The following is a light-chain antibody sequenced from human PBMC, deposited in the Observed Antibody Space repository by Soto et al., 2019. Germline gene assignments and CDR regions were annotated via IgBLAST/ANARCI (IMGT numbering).Light chain of an antibody. CDR1: QSVRSTF. V-gene: IGKV3-20*01. CDR3: QQYHDSPMNT. J-gene: IGKJ2*01. Sequence: VLPQSPDTLSLSPGDRATLSCRASQSVRSTFLAWYQQKPGQAPRLLIYGASNRAAGIPERFSGSAPGTEFTLTISRLEPDDSAVYYCQQYHDSPMNTFGQGTKLQIK. CDR2: GAS.